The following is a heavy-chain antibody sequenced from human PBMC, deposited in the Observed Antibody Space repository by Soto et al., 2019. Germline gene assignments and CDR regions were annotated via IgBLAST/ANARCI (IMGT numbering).Heavy chain of an antibody. CDR1: GYTFTGYY. CDR3: ARVGNYYYGMDV. CDR2: INPNSGGT. J-gene: IGHJ6*02. V-gene: IGHV1-2*02. Sequence: ASVKVSCKASGYTFTGYYMHWVRQAPGQGLEWMGWINPNSGGTNYAQKFQGRVTMTRDTSISTAYMELSRLRSDDTAVHYCARVGNYYYGMDVWGQGTTVTVSS. D-gene: IGHD7-27*01.